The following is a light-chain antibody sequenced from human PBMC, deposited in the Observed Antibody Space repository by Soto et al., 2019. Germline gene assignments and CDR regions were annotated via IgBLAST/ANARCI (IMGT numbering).Light chain of an antibody. CDR1: QSVSSY. J-gene: IGKJ3*01. Sequence: EIVLTQSPATLSLSPGERATLSCRASQSVSSYLAWYQQKPGQAPRLLIYDASNRATGIPARFSGSGSGTDFTTTISSLEPEDFAVYYCQQRSNWPPFTFGPGTKVEIK. CDR3: QQRSNWPPFT. CDR2: DAS. V-gene: IGKV3-11*01.